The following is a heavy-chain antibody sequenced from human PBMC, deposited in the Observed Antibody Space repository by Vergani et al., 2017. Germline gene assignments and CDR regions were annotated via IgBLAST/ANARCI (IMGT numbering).Heavy chain of an antibody. Sequence: QVQLVQSGAEVKKPGASVKVSCKASGYTFTSYYMHWVRQAPGQGLEWMGIINPSGGSTSHAQKFQGRVTMTRDTSPSTVYMELSSLRAEDTAVYYCARGRLYYYYGMDVWGQGTTVTVSS. V-gene: IGHV1-46*01. CDR2: INPSGGST. CDR1: GYTFTSYY. J-gene: IGHJ6*02. CDR3: ARGRLYYYYGMDV. D-gene: IGHD4-11*01.